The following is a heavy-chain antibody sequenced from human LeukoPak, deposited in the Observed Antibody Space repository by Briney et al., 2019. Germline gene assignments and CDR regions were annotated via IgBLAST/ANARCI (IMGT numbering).Heavy chain of an antibody. Sequence: PGGSLRLSCTDSGFIFNNYAMSWVRQAPGKGLEWVSAISASGHTTYYADSVRGRFTISRDNSKNTLYLQMNSLRAEDTAIYYCARDRTIAAAGTPADYWGQGTLVTVSS. CDR2: ISASGHTT. J-gene: IGHJ4*02. V-gene: IGHV3-23*01. D-gene: IGHD6-13*01. CDR1: GFIFNNYA. CDR3: ARDRTIAAAGTPADY.